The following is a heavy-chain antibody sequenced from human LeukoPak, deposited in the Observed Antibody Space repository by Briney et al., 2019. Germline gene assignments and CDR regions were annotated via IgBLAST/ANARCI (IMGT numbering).Heavy chain of an antibody. CDR2: NSGSGSAL. V-gene: IGHV3-48*03. CDR1: GFTLSSYE. D-gene: IGHD1/OR15-1a*01. CDR3: ARVGPSWNNFDN. Sequence: GRSLRLSCAASGFTLSSYETNCVAQAPGKGLEWVSYNSGSGSALYYADSARGRFPIARDNAKNSLYLQMNSLRAEDTAVYDCARVGPSWNNFDNSGHGTLGTVSS. J-gene: IGHJ4*03.